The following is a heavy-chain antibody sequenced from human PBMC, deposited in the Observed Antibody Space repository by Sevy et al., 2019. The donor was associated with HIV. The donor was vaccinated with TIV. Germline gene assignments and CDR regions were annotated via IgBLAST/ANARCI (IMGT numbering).Heavy chain of an antibody. CDR2: ISAYNGNT. CDR1: GYTFTSYG. CDR3: ARDRGHRYCSSTSCSRNWFDP. D-gene: IGHD2-2*01. J-gene: IGHJ5*02. V-gene: IGHV1-18*01. Sequence: GASVKVSCKASGYTFTSYGISWVRQAPGQGLEWMGWISAYNGNTNYAQKLQGRVTMTTDTSTSTAYMELRSLRSDDTAVYYCARDRGHRYCSSTSCSRNWFDPWGQGTLVTVSS.